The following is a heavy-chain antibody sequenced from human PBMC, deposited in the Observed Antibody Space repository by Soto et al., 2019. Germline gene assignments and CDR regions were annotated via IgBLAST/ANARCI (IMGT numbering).Heavy chain of an antibody. CDR2: ISAYNGNT. Sequence: ASVKVSCKASGYTFTSYGISWVRQAPGQGLEWMGWISAYNGNTNYAQKLQGRVTMTTDTSTSTAYMELRSLRSDDTAVYYCASFTLRPSLYYYYGMDVWGQGTTVTVSS. CDR3: ASFTLRPSLYYYYGMDV. D-gene: IGHD4-17*01. J-gene: IGHJ6*02. CDR1: GYTFTSYG. V-gene: IGHV1-18*01.